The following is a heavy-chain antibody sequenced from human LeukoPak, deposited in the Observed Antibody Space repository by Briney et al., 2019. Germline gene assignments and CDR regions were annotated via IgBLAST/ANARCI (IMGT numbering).Heavy chain of an antibody. Sequence: PSETLSLTCAVYGGSFSGYYWSWIRQPPGKGLEWIGEINHSGSINYNPSLKSRVTISVDTSKNQFSLKLSSVTAADTAVYYCARSLCTNGVCSDAFDIWGQGTMVTVSS. CDR2: INHSGSI. CDR1: GGSFSGYY. D-gene: IGHD2-8*01. CDR3: ARSLCTNGVCSDAFDI. J-gene: IGHJ3*02. V-gene: IGHV4-34*01.